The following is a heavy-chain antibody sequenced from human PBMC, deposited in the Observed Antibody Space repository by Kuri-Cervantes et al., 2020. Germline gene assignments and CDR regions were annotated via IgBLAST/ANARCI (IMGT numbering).Heavy chain of an antibody. J-gene: IGHJ6*03. CDR1: GFTFSDYY. CDR3: AVGYYGSGSDYYYHYMDV. Sequence: GGSLRLSCAASGFTFSDYYMSWIRQAPGKGLEWVSYISSSGSTIYYADSVKGRFTISRDNAKNSLYLQMNSLRAEDTAVYYCAVGYYGSGSDYYYHYMDVWGKGTTVTVSS. CDR2: ISSSGSTI. D-gene: IGHD3-10*01. V-gene: IGHV3-11*04.